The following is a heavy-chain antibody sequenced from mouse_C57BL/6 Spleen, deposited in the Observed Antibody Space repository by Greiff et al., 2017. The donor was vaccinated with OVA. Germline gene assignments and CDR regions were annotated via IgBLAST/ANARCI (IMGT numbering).Heavy chain of an antibody. Sequence: VKVVESGPGLVAPSQSLSITCTVSGFSLTSYAISWVRQPPGKGLAWLGVIWTGGGTNYNSALKSRLSISKDNSKSQVFLKMNSLQTDDTARYYCATPLYYDYEGGYWGQGTTLTVSS. CDR1: GFSLTSYA. V-gene: IGHV2-9-1*01. CDR2: IWTGGGT. J-gene: IGHJ2*01. CDR3: ATPLYYDYEGGY. D-gene: IGHD2-4*01.